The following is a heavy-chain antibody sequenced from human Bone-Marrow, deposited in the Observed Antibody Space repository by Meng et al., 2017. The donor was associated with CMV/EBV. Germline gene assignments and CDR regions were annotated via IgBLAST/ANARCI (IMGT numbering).Heavy chain of an antibody. J-gene: IGHJ4*02. V-gene: IGHV4-30-4*08. D-gene: IGHD3-10*01. CDR1: GGSISSGDYY. CDR2: IYYSGST. CDR3: ARLRMVRGVTAIDY. Sequence: SETLSLTCTVSGGSISSGDYYWSWIRQPPGKGLEWIGYIYYSGSTYYNPSLKSRVTISVDTSKNQFSLKLSSVTAADTAVYYCARLRMVRGVTAIDYWGQGTLVTVSS.